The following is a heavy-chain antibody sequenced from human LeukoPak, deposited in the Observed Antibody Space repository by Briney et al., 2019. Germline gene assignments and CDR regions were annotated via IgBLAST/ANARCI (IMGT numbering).Heavy chain of an antibody. J-gene: IGHJ4*02. CDR3: VKRSSGHFFFDY. CDR2: IIGSGVTT. V-gene: IGHV3-23*01. Sequence: SGGSLRLSCAASGFTFSTYRMNWVRQAPGKGLEWVSAIIGSGVTTYYADSVKGRFTISRDNSKNTLYLQMNSLRAEDTAVYYCVKRSSGHFFFDYWGQGTLVTVSS. CDR1: GFTFSTYR. D-gene: IGHD3-22*01.